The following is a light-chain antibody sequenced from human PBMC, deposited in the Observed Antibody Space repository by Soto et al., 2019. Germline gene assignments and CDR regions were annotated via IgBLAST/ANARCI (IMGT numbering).Light chain of an antibody. CDR2: WAS. J-gene: IGKJ2*01. Sequence: DIVLTQSPDSLTVSRGERATITCKSSQSGLYTSNNKNYIAWYQQKPGQPPKLLIYWASSRESGVPDRFSGSGSGTDFTLSISSLQAEDVAAYYCQQYYNIPHTFGQGTKLEIK. CDR1: QSGLYTSNNKNY. V-gene: IGKV4-1*01. CDR3: QQYYNIPHT.